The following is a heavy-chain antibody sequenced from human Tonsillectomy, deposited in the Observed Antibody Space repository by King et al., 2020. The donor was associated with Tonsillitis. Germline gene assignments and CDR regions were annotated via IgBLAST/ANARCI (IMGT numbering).Heavy chain of an antibody. D-gene: IGHD6-19*01. J-gene: IGHJ3*02. Sequence: QLQESGPGLVKPSQTLSLTCAVSGGSISSGGYSWSWIRQPPGKGLEWIGYIYYSGSTYYNPSLKSRVTISVDTSKNQFSLKLSSVTAADTAVYYCARAVAGVFDAFDIWGQGTMVTVSS. CDR3: ARAVAGVFDAFDI. CDR1: GGSISSGGYS. CDR2: IYYSGST. V-gene: IGHV4-30-4*07.